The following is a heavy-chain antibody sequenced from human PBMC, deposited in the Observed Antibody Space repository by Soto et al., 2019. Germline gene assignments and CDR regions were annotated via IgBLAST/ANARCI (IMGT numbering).Heavy chain of an antibody. CDR1: GYTFTSYG. D-gene: IGHD3-16*01. CDR2: INGYNGNT. J-gene: IGHJ6*02. Sequence: QVQLVQSGAEVKKPGASVKVSCKASGYTFTSYGISWVRQAPGQGLEWMGWINGYNGNTNHAQKLQGRVTMSTDTSTSTAYMELRCLRSDDPAVYYCARMGDVPYYDYGMDVWGQGTTVTVSS. V-gene: IGHV1-18*01. CDR3: ARMGDVPYYDYGMDV.